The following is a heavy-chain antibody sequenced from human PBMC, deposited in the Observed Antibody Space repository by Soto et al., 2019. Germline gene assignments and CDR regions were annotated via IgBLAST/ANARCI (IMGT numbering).Heavy chain of an antibody. CDR3: ARETQRGPGAFDI. Sequence: QVQLVQSGAEVKKPGSSVKVSCKASGGTFSSYTISWVRQAPGQGLEWMGRIIPILGIANYAQKFQGRVTITADKSTSTAYMELSSLRSEDTAVYYCARETQRGPGAFDIWGQGTMVTVSS. CDR2: IIPILGIA. CDR1: GGTFSSYT. V-gene: IGHV1-69*08. D-gene: IGHD1-26*01. J-gene: IGHJ3*02.